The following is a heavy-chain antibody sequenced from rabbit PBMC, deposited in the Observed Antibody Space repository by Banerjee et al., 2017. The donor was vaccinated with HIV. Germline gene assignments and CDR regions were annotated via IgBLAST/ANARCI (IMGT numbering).Heavy chain of an antibody. CDR2: IYTGSSGST. CDR1: GFSFSSSYY. CDR3: ARASYAGYGAYGYAFNL. D-gene: IGHD6-1*01. J-gene: IGHJ4*01. Sequence: QSLEESGGDLVKPGASLTLTCTASGFSFSSSYYMCWVRQAPGKGLEWIGCIYTGSSGSTYYASWAKGRFTISKTSSTTVTLQMTSLTAADTATYFCARASYAGYGAYGYAFNLWGQGTLVTVS. V-gene: IGHV1S40*01.